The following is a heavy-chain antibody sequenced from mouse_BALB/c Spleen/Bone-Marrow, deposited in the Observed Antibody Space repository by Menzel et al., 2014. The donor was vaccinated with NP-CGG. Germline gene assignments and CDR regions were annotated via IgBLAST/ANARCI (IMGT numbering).Heavy chain of an antibody. D-gene: IGHD1-1*01. CDR3: ANYYGSTWFAY. J-gene: IGHJ3*01. Sequence: DVMLVESGGGLVKPGGSLKLSCAASGFTFSDYYMYWVRQTPEKRPEWVATISDGGSYTYYPDSVKGRFTISRDNAKNNLYLQMSSLKSEDTAMYYCANYYGSTWFAYWGQGTLVTVSA. CDR2: ISDGGSYT. CDR1: GFTFSDYY. V-gene: IGHV5-4*02.